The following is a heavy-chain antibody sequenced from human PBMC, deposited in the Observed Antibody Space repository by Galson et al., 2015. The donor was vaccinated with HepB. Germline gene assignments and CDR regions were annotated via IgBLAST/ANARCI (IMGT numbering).Heavy chain of an antibody. CDR2: IIPIFGTA. CDR3: ARARRTIKEDSSSSAAFDI. D-gene: IGHD6-6*01. V-gene: IGHV1-69*13. J-gene: IGHJ3*02. Sequence: SVKVSCKASGGTFSSYAISWVRQAPGQGLEWMGGIIPIFGTANYAQKFQGRVTITADESTSTAYMELSSLRSEDTAVYYCARARRTIKEDSSSSAAFDIWGRGTMVTVSS. CDR1: GGTFSSYA.